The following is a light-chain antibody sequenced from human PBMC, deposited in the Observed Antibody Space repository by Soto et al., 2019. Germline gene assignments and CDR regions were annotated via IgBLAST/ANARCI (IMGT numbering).Light chain of an antibody. CDR1: QSIDTY. CDR2: GAS. J-gene: IGKJ5*01. Sequence: VLTQSPDTLSLSPGATAILSCRASQSIDTYSAWYQFKPGQRPRLLIYGASSRALGIPDRFIGRGSGTYFTLTIHRLEPEDFAVYFCQHYASSPITFGQGTRLEIK. V-gene: IGKV3-20*01. CDR3: QHYASSPIT.